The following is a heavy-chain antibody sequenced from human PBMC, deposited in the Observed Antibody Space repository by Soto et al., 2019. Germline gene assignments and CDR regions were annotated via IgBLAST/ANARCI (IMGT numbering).Heavy chain of an antibody. Sequence: QVQLVQSGAEVKKPGSSVKVSCKASGGTFSSYTISWVRQAPGQGLEWMGRIIPILGIANYAQKFQGRVTITADKSTSTAYMELSSLRSEDTAVYYCARDARGAYSSGWYPVVYWGQGTLVTVSS. CDR3: ARDARGAYSSGWYPVVY. J-gene: IGHJ4*02. D-gene: IGHD6-19*01. CDR1: GGTFSSYT. V-gene: IGHV1-69*08. CDR2: IIPILGIA.